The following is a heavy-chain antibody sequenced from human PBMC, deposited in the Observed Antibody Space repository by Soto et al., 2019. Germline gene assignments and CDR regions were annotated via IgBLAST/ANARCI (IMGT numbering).Heavy chain of an antibody. Sequence: PGGSLRLSCAASGFTFSSYAMHWVRQAPGKGLEWVAVISYDGSNKYYADSVKGRFTISRDNSKNTLYLQMNSLRAEDTAVYYCARDVAYCGGDCYSQSGWSYGMDVWGQGTTVTVSS. CDR1: GFTFSSYA. CDR3: ARDVAYCGGDCYSQSGWSYGMDV. V-gene: IGHV3-30-3*01. J-gene: IGHJ6*02. D-gene: IGHD2-21*02. CDR2: ISYDGSNK.